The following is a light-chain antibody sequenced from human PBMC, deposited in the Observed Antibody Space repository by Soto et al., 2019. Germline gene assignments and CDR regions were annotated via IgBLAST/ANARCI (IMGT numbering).Light chain of an antibody. CDR2: RNN. J-gene: IGLJ2*01. CDR1: SSNIGSNY. Sequence: QSVLTQPPSASGTPGQRVTISCSGSSSNIGSNYVYWYQQLPGTAPKLLIYRNNQRPSGVPDRFSGSKSGTSASLAISGLRSEDEADYYCAAWDDSLSGHVCGGGTKLTVL. CDR3: AAWDDSLSGHV. V-gene: IGLV1-47*01.